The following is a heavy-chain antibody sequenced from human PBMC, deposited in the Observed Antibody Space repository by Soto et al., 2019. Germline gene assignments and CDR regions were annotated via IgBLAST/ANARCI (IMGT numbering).Heavy chain of an antibody. J-gene: IGHJ3*01. CDR3: VRGAPATYDILTGYYKRRGDAFDV. Sequence: QEQLQQWGTGLLKPSETLSLTCAVYVGSFSGYYWSWIRQSPGNGLEWIGEINHSGGTNYNPSLKSRVTISVDTSKNPFSLKLISVTASDTAVYDSVRGAPATYDILTGYYKRRGDAFDVWDRWTVVTVSS. V-gene: IGHV4-34*02. CDR2: INHSGGT. D-gene: IGHD3-9*01. CDR1: VGSFSGYY.